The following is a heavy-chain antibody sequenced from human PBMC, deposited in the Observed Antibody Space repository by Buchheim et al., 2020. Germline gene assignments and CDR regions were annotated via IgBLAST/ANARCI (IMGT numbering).Heavy chain of an antibody. CDR1: GFSFSPFG. D-gene: IGHD6-19*01. Sequence: DVQLVESGGGLVMPGGSLTLSCVTSGFSFSPFGMTWVRQAPGKGLEWVATVGSGHHTFYADLVEGRFTVSRDNARSSVYLQPNSLRAEDTAVYFCARDFSGWSRDYGGERTL. J-gene: IGHJ4*02. CDR2: VGSGHHT. V-gene: IGHV3-21*01. CDR3: ARDFSGWSRDY.